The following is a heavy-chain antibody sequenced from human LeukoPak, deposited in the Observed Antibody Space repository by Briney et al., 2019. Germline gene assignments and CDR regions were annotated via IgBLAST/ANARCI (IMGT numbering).Heavy chain of an antibody. D-gene: IGHD3-22*01. CDR1: GYTFTGHY. CDR3: ARAYYYDSSGYAEYFQH. CDR2: INPNSGGT. V-gene: IGHV1-2*02. J-gene: IGHJ1*01. Sequence: ASVKVSCKASGYTFTGHYMHWVRQAPGQGLEWMGWINPNSGGTNYAQKFQGRVTMTRDTSISTAYMELSRLRSDDTAVYYCARAYYYDSSGYAEYFQHWGQGTLDTVSS.